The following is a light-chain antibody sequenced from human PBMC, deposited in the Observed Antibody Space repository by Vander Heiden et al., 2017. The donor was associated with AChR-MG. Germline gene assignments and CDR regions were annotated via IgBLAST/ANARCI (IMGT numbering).Light chain of an antibody. V-gene: IGKV3-15*01. CDR2: GAS. CDR3: QQYNNWPPFT. J-gene: IGKJ2*01. Sequence: VVMTQSPATLSVSPGDRATVSCRASQGIASNLAWYQQKPGQAPRLLIHGASTRATGIPARFSGSESGTEFNLTISSLQFEDFAVYYCQQYNNWPPFTFGQGTKLEIK. CDR1: QGIASN.